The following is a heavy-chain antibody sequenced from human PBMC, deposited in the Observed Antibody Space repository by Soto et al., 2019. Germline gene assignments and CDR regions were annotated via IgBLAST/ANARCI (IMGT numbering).Heavy chain of an antibody. D-gene: IGHD4-17*01. V-gene: IGHV3-20*04. CDR3: ARAHRSGYHYRDYGHS. CDR2: INRHGDST. J-gene: IGHJ4*02. CDR1: GFGFDEYG. Sequence: EVYLVEAGGGVVRPGGSLRLSCAASGFGFDEYGMSWVRQGPGKGLEWVSTINRHGDSTAYADSVKGRFTITRANAKNSLYLQMNGLRPSSTAFYYCARAHRSGYHYRDYGHSWGQGTLVTVSS.